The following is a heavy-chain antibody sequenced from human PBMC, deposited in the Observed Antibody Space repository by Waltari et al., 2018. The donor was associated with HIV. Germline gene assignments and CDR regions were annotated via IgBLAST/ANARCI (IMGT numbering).Heavy chain of an antibody. CDR2: MNPNSGNT. J-gene: IGHJ4*02. CDR3: ARNDQLIRYFVY. V-gene: IGHV1-8*01. D-gene: IGHD3-9*01. CDR1: GYTFTSDD. Sequence: QMQLVQSGAEVKKPGASVKVSCKASGYTFTSDDVNWVRQATGQGLEWMGWMNPNSGNTGYAQKFQGRISLTRNTSISTAYMELSSLTSEDTAVYYCARNDQLIRYFVYWGQGTLVTVSS.